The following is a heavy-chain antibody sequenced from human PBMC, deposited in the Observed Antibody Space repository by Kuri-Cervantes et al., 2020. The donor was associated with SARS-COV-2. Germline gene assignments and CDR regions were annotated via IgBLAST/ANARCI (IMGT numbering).Heavy chain of an antibody. V-gene: IGHV3-11*04. Sequence: GESLKISCAASGFTFSDYYMSWIRQAPGKGLEWVSYISSSGSTIYYADSVKGRFTISRDNAKNSLYLQMNSLRAEDTAVYYCAVGALNYYYYGMDVWGQGTTVTVSS. J-gene: IGHJ6*02. CDR1: GFTFSDYY. CDR3: AVGALNYYYYGMDV. CDR2: ISSSGSTI.